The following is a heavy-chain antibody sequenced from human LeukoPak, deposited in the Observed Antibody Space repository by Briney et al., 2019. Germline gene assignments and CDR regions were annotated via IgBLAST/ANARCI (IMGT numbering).Heavy chain of an antibody. CDR2: VNSDGSSR. D-gene: IGHD5-24*01. J-gene: IGHJ4*02. V-gene: IGHV3-74*01. CDR1: GFTFSNYW. Sequence: PGGSLRLSCAASGFTFSNYWMSWVRQAPEKGLVWVSRVNSDGSSRNYADSVKGRFTISRDNAKNTLDLQMNSLTAEDTAVYYCARDYGDGYNLDYWGQGTLVTVSS. CDR3: ARDYGDGYNLDY.